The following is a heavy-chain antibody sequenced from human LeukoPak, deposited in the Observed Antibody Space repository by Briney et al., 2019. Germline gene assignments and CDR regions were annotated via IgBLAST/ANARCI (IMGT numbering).Heavy chain of an antibody. J-gene: IGHJ4*02. CDR2: ISSSSSYI. CDR3: ARRARRDGSMHLDY. Sequence: GGSLRLSCAASGFTFSSYSMNWVRQAPGKGLEWVSSISSSSSYIYYADSVKGRFTISRDNAKNSLYLQMNSLRSEDTAVYYCARRARRDGSMHLDYWGQGTLVTVSS. CDR1: GFTFSSYS. V-gene: IGHV3-21*04. D-gene: IGHD5-24*01.